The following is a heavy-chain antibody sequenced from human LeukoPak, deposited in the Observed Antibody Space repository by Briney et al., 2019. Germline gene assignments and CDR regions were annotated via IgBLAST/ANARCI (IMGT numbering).Heavy chain of an antibody. V-gene: IGHV3-74*01. D-gene: IGHD1-26*01. J-gene: IGHJ4*02. CDR1: GFTFSSYW. Sequence: GGSLRLSCAASGFTFSSYWMHWVRQAPGKGLVWVSRINEDGSTTNYADSVKGRSTIFRDNAKNTLYLQMNSLRAEDTAVYYCVRDLGGRSGHWGQGTLVTVSS. CDR3: VRDLGGRSGH. CDR2: INEDGSTT.